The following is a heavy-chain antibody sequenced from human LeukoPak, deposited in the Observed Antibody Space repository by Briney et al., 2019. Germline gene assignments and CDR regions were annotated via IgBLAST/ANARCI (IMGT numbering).Heavy chain of an antibody. CDR1: GFTFSSYS. J-gene: IGHJ4*02. V-gene: IGHV3-21*01. CDR2: ISSSSSYI. CDR3: ARDGLRFLEWLLPKPVFVDY. Sequence: PGGSVRLSCAASGFTFSSYSMNWVRQAPGKGLEWVSSISSSSSYIYYADSVKGRFTISRDNAKNSLYLQMNSLRAEDTAVYYCARDGLRFLEWLLPKPVFVDYWGQGTLVTVSS. D-gene: IGHD3-3*01.